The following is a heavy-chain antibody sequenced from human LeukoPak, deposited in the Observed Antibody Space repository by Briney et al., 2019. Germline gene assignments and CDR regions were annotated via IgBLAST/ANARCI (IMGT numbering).Heavy chain of an antibody. D-gene: IGHD2-15*01. CDR3: AKESSCSGGTCLDALDV. CDR1: GFSFSNFA. V-gene: IGHV3-23*01. J-gene: IGHJ3*01. Sequence: GGSLRLSCATSGFSFSNFAMSWVRRAPGKGLEWVSTISGPGGTTFYAESVKGRFLISRDKSKNTLYLQMSSLRAEDTALYYCAKESSCSGGTCLDALDVWGQGTMVTVSS. CDR2: ISGPGGTT.